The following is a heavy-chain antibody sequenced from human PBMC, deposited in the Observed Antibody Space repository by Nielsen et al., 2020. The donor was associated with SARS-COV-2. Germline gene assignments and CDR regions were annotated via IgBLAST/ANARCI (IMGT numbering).Heavy chain of an antibody. D-gene: IGHD6-19*01. Sequence: VRQAPGKGLEWVSSISSSSSYIYYADSVKGRFTISRDNAKNSLYLQMNSLRAEDTAVYYCARGDRSVAGDYYYYYGMDVWGQGTTVTVSS. V-gene: IGHV3-21*01. CDR2: ISSSSSYI. CDR3: ARGDRSVAGDYYYYYGMDV. J-gene: IGHJ6*02.